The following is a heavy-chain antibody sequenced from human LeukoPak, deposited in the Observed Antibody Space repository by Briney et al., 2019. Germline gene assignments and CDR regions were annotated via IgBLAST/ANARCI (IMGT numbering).Heavy chain of an antibody. Sequence: ASVKVSCKASGYTFTGYYMHWVRQAPGQGLEWMGWINPNSGGTNYAQKFQGRVTTTRDTSISTAYMELSRLRSDDTAVYYCARVRLVGNWFDPWGQGTLVTVSS. D-gene: IGHD6-6*01. V-gene: IGHV1-2*02. CDR3: ARVRLVGNWFDP. CDR2: INPNSGGT. CDR1: GYTFTGYY. J-gene: IGHJ5*02.